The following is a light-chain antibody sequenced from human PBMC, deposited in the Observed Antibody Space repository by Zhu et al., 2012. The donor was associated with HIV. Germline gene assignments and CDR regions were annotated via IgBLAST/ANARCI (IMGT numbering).Light chain of an antibody. CDR3: QQYGNSPGIT. CDR1: QTITSSY. J-gene: IGKJ5*01. Sequence: EIVLTQSPGTLSLSPGDRATLSCRASQTITSSYLAWYQQKPGQAPRLLLYGASRRATGIPDRLSGSGSGTDFTLTISRLEPEDFAVYYCQQYGNSPGITFGQGTRLEIK. V-gene: IGKV3-20*01. CDR2: GAS.